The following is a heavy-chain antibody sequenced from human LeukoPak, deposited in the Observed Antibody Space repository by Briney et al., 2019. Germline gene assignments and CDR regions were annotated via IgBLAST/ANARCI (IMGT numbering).Heavy chain of an antibody. CDR2: ICTSGST. V-gene: IGHV4-61*02. Sequence: SQTLSLTCTVSGGSISSGSYYWSWIRQPAGKGLEWIGRICTSGSTNYNPSLKSRVTISVDTSKNQFSLKLSSVTAADTAVYYCARGTVGSRGFDYWGQGTLVTVSS. CDR3: ARGTVGSRGFDY. J-gene: IGHJ4*02. D-gene: IGHD1-26*01. CDR1: GGSISSGSYY.